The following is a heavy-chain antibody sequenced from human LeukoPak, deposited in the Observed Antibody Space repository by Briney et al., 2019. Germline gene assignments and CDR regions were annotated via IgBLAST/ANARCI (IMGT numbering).Heavy chain of an antibody. D-gene: IGHD3-22*01. CDR3: AREGYYDSSGYCVY. V-gene: IGHV1-2*02. CDR1: GYTFTGYY. CDR2: INPNSGGT. J-gene: IGHJ4*02. Sequence: ASVKVSCKASGYTFTGYYMHWVRQAPGQGLEWMGWINPNSGGTNYAQKFQGRVTMTRDTSISTAYMELSRLRSDDTAVYYCAREGYYDSSGYCVYWGQGTLVTVSS.